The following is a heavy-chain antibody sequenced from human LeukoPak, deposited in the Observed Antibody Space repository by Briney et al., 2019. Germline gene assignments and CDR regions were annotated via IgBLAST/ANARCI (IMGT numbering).Heavy chain of an antibody. Sequence: GGSLSLSCAASGFILNTYTITWVRQAPGKGLEWVSSIANTPNYIYYADSVKGRFTISRDNANNSLYLQMDSLRAEDTAVYYCWRDSPYDTSIWGQGTLVTVSS. CDR1: GFILNTYT. CDR2: IANTPNYI. V-gene: IGHV3-21*01. CDR3: WRDSPYDTSI. D-gene: IGHD3-16*01. J-gene: IGHJ4*02.